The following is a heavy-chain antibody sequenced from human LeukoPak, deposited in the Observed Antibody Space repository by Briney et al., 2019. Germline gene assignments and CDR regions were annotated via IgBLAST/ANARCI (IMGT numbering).Heavy chain of an antibody. V-gene: IGHV5-51*01. CDR2: IYPGDSDI. J-gene: IGHJ4*02. CDR1: GYSFTTYW. CDR3: ARMLDGGTYFDY. D-gene: IGHD4-23*01. Sequence: GESLKISCKGSGYSFTTYWIGWVRQMPGRGLERMGIIYPGDSDIRYSPSFQGQVTISADKSISTAYLQWSSLKASDTPMYYCARMLDGGTYFDYWGQGTLVTVSS.